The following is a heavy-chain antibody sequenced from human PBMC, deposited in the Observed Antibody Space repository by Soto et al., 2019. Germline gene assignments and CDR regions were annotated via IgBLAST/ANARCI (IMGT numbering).Heavy chain of an antibody. Sequence: ASVKVSCKASGGTFRSYTISWVRQAPGQGLEWMGKIIPILGIANYAQKFQGRVTITADKSTSTAYMELSSLRSEDTAVYYCARGMAYGGSSSHDAFDIWGQGTMVTVSS. CDR1: GGTFRSYT. V-gene: IGHV1-69*02. CDR2: IIPILGIA. D-gene: IGHD6-13*01. CDR3: ARGMAYGGSSSHDAFDI. J-gene: IGHJ3*02.